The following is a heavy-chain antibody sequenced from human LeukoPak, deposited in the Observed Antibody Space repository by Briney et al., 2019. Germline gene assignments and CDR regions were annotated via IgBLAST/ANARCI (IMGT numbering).Heavy chain of an antibody. J-gene: IGHJ4*02. Sequence: GGSLRLSCAASGFTFSSYWMSWVRQAPGKGLEWVANIKQDGSEKYYVDSVKGRFTISRDNAKISLYLQMNSLRAEDTAVYYCARMSGYCSRTSCYTPPFDYWGQGTLVTVSS. CDR3: ARMSGYCSRTSCYTPPFDY. V-gene: IGHV3-7*01. CDR2: IKQDGSEK. CDR1: GFTFSSYW. D-gene: IGHD2-2*02.